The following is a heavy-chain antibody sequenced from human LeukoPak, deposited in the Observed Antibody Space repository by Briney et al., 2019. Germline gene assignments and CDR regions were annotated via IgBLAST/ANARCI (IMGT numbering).Heavy chain of an antibody. CDR2: ISGNGDIT. D-gene: IGHD3-16*01. Sequence: PGGSLRLSCAASGFTFSNYAMSWVRQVPGKGLEWVSAISGNGDITYYTDSVKGRFTISRDNSKNTLYLQMNSLRAEDTAIYYCAKVTGGDMITYGGLDYWGQGTLVTVSS. V-gene: IGHV3-23*01. J-gene: IGHJ4*02. CDR1: GFTFSNYA. CDR3: AKVTGGDMITYGGLDY.